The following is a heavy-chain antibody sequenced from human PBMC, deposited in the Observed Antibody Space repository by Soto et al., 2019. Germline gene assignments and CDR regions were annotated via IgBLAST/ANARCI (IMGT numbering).Heavy chain of an antibody. CDR1: GGSFSGYY. Sequence: WGXGLLKPSETLSLTCAVYGGSFSGYYWTWIRQPPGTGLEWIGEIXHSGSTNYNPSLXRXVTISVDTPKNQFALKLTAVTAAVPAVYYCARDKLTGRFDSWGQGTLVTVSP. D-gene: IGHD2-8*02. CDR3: ARDKLTGRFDS. CDR2: IXHSGST. V-gene: IGHV4-34*01. J-gene: IGHJ4*02.